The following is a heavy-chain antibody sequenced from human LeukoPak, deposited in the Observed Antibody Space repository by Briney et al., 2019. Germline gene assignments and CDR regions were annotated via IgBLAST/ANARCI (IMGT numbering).Heavy chain of an antibody. Sequence: GGSLRLSCAASGFTVSSNYMSWVRQAPGKGLEWVSIIYSGGSTYYADSVKGRFTISRDSSMNTLYLQMNSLRAEDTAVYYCASKDPYDSRGYLLDYWGQGTLVTVTS. CDR2: IYSGGST. V-gene: IGHV3-66*01. CDR3: ASKDPYDSRGYLLDY. J-gene: IGHJ4*02. CDR1: GFTVSSNY. D-gene: IGHD3-22*01.